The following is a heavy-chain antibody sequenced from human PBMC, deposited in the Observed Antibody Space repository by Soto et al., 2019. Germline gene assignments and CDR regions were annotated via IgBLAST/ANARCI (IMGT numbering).Heavy chain of an antibody. Sequence: QVQLQESGPGLVKPSETLSLTCTVSGGSISSYYWSWIRQPPGKGLEWIGYIYYSGSTNYNPSLKSRVTISVDTSKNQFSLKLSSVTAADTAVYYCARAGYGGNSRKMFYYYYGMDVWGQGTTVTVSS. J-gene: IGHJ6*02. CDR2: IYYSGST. CDR1: GGSISSYY. CDR3: ARAGYGGNSRKMFYYYYGMDV. D-gene: IGHD4-17*01. V-gene: IGHV4-59*01.